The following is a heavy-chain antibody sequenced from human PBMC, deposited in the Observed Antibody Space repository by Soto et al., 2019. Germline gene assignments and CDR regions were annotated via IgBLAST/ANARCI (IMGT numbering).Heavy chain of an antibody. CDR2: IYYSGST. J-gene: IGHJ3*02. D-gene: IGHD3-3*01. CDR3: ARDVEWLYAFDI. CDR1: GGSISSGGYY. V-gene: IGHV4-31*03. Sequence: SETLSLTCTVSGGSISSGGYYWSWIRQHPGKGLEWIGYIYYSGSTYYNPSLKSRVTISVDTSKNQFSLKLSSVTAADTAVYYCARDVEWLYAFDIWGQGTMVTVSS.